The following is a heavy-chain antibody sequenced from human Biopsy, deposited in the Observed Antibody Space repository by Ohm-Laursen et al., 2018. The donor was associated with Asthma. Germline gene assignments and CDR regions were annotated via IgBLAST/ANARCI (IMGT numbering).Heavy chain of an antibody. CDR3: ARGQKSPGDRWFDP. V-gene: IGHV1-69*13. CDR2: IIPMFGTT. D-gene: IGHD7-27*01. Sequence: SVKVSCKASGGTFSNYVFSWVRQAPGQGLEWMGGIIPMFGTTKYTQKFQARVSITADEATSTVYMELSSLRSDDTALYYCARGQKSPGDRWFDPWGQGTLVTVSS. J-gene: IGHJ5*02. CDR1: GGTFSNYV.